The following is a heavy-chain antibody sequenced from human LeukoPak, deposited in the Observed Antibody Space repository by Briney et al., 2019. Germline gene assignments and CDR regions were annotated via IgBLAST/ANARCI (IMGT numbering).Heavy chain of an antibody. CDR1: GFSFSSYA. CDR3: AKAPVTSCRGAFCYPFDY. D-gene: IGHD2-15*01. Sequence: GGSLRLSCATSGFSFSSYAMSWVRQAPGKGLEWVSAMSSSDDGRYYAASARGRFTISRDTSRSTLYLQMNSLRAEDAAVYHCAKAPVTSCRGAFCYPFDYWGQGTLVTVSS. V-gene: IGHV3-23*01. J-gene: IGHJ4*02. CDR2: MSSSDDGR.